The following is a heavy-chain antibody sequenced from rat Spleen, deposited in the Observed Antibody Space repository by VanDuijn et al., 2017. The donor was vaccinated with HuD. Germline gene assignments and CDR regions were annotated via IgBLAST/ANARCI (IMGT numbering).Heavy chain of an antibody. CDR2: IVVDGRNT. J-gene: IGHJ2*01. Sequence: EVQLVESGGGLVQPGRSLKLSCAASGFTFSHYDMAWVRQAPKKGLEWVAAIVVDGRNTFYRDSVKGRFTISRDNAKSTLYLQVDSLRSEDTAIYYCARPTTGIPFNYWGQGVMVIVSS. CDR3: ARPTTGIPFNY. D-gene: IGHD1-9*01. V-gene: IGHV5-7*01. CDR1: GFTFSHYD.